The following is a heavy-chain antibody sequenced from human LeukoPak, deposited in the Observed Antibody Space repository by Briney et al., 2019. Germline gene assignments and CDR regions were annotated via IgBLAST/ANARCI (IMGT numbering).Heavy chain of an antibody. V-gene: IGHV4-39*07. CDR2: IYYSGST. CDR1: GGSISSSSYY. D-gene: IGHD6-19*01. Sequence: PSETLSLTCTVSGGSISSSSYYWGWIRQPPGKGLEWIGSIYYSGSTYYNPSLKSRVTISVDTSKNQFSLKLSSVTAADTAVYYCARGGGGWPPVNWFDPWGQGTLVTVSS. CDR3: ARGGGGWPPVNWFDP. J-gene: IGHJ5*02.